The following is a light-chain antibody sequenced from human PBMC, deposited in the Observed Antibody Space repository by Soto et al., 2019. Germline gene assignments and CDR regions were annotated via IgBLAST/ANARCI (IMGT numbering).Light chain of an antibody. J-gene: IGLJ2*01. CDR2: EVS. CDR1: SSDVGGHNY. Sequence: QSALTQPASVSGAPGQPITISCTGTSSDVGGHNYVSWYQQHPRKAPKLMIYEVSNRPSGISNRFSGSKSGNTASLTISGLQAEDEADYYCSSYTSSSTLVFGGGTKVTVL. CDR3: SSYTSSSTLV. V-gene: IGLV2-14*01.